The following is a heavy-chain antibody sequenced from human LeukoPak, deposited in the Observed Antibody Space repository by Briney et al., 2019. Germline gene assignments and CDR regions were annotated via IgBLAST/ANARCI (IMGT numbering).Heavy chain of an antibody. Sequence: GGSLRLSCAVSGITVSTNHVSWVRRAPGKGLEWVSVIYSGGTTYYADSVKGRFTISRDNSKNTLSLQMNSLRAEDTAVYYCARVEYGRGDYWGQGTLVTVSS. CDR1: GITVSTNH. V-gene: IGHV3-66*01. D-gene: IGHD4/OR15-4a*01. CDR3: ARVEYGRGDY. CDR2: IYSGGTT. J-gene: IGHJ4*02.